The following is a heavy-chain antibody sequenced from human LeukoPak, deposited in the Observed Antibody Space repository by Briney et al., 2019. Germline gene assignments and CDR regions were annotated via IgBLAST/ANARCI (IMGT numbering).Heavy chain of an antibody. Sequence: ASVKVSCKASGYKCTNYAISWVRQAPGQGLEWMGWINPYSGNTNYAQKFQGRVTLATHTSANTAYMELRSLTSDDTAVYYCARDLAAAASNFWGQGTLVTVSS. V-gene: IGHV1-18*01. CDR1: GYKCTNYA. J-gene: IGHJ4*02. D-gene: IGHD6-13*01. CDR2: INPYSGNT. CDR3: ARDLAAAASNF.